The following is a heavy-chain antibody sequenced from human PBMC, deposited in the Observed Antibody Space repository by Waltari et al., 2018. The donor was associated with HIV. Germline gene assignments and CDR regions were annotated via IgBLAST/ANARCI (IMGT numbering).Heavy chain of an antibody. J-gene: IGHJ4*02. CDR1: GFTFSSYS. CDR2: ISSSSSYI. Sequence: EVQLVESGGGLVKPGGSLRLSCAASGFTFSSYSMNWVRQAPGKGLEGVSSISSSSSYIYYADSVKGRFTISRDNAKNSLYLQMNSLRAEDTAVYYCARVYPDYYESSGYWYFDYWGQGTLVTVSS. CDR3: ARVYPDYYESSGYWYFDY. V-gene: IGHV3-21*01. D-gene: IGHD3-22*01.